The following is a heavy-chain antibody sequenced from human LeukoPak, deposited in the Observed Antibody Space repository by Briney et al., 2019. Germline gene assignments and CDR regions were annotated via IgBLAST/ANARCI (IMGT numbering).Heavy chain of an antibody. D-gene: IGHD4-17*01. CDR3: ARGWKMTTVTSNWFDP. J-gene: IGHJ5*02. CDR1: GGSISSGDYY. V-gene: IGHV4-30-4*01. CDR2: IYYSGST. Sequence: SETLSLTCTVSGGSISSGDYYWSWIRQPPGKGLEWIGYIYYSGSTYYNPSLKSRVTISVDTSKNQFSLKLSSVTAADTAVYYCARGWKMTTVTSNWFDPWGQGTLVTVSS.